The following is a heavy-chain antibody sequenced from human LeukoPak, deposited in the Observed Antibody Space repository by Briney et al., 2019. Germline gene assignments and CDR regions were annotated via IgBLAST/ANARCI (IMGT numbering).Heavy chain of an antibody. CDR1: GFGFSNYW. V-gene: IGHV3-74*01. CDR3: ARRRAVGGFDP. Sequence: GGSLRLSCAASGFGFSNYWMHWVRHPPGKGLVWVSRIKSDGSTTSYADSVKGRFTISRDNAKNTLYLQMNSLRAEDTAVYYCARRRAVGGFDPWGQGTLVTVSS. D-gene: IGHD1-26*01. CDR2: IKSDGSTT. J-gene: IGHJ5*02.